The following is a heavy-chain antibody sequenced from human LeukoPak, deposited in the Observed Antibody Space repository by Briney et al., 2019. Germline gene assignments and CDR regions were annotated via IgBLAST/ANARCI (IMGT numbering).Heavy chain of an antibody. CDR2: IYYSGST. J-gene: IGHJ6*02. V-gene: IGHV4-59*12. Sequence: SETLSLTCTVSGGSISSYYWSWIRQPPGKGLEWIGYIYYSGSTNYNPSLKSRVTISVDTSKNQFSLKLSSVTAADTAVYYCARDGFGGYYDSSGYSLYYYYGMDVWGQGTTVTVSS. CDR1: GGSISSYY. D-gene: IGHD3-22*01. CDR3: ARDGFGGYYDSSGYSLYYYYGMDV.